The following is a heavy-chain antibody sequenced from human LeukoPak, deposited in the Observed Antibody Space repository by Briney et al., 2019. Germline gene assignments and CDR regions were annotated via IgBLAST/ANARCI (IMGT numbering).Heavy chain of an antibody. V-gene: IGHV4-59*08. Sequence: TSETLSLTCTVSGGSISSYYWSWIRQPPGKGLEWIGYIYYSGSTNYNPSLKSRVTISVDTSKNQFSLKLSSVTAADTAVYYCARLGGGRYCSGGSCSPGAFDIWGQGTMVTVSS. CDR3: ARLGGGRYCSGGSCSPGAFDI. CDR1: GGSISSYY. J-gene: IGHJ3*02. CDR2: IYYSGST. D-gene: IGHD2-15*01.